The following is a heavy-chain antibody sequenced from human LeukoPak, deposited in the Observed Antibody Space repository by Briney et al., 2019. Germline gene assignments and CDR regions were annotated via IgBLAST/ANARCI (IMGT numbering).Heavy chain of an antibody. Sequence: GGSLRLSCAASGFTFSSYGMHWVRQAPGKGLEWAAFTRYDGSNKDYADSVKGRFTISRDNSKNTLYLQMNSLRAEDTAVYYCAKTRGYCSGGTCSYMDVWGKGTTVTVSS. CDR1: GFTFSSYG. D-gene: IGHD2-15*01. CDR3: AKTRGYCSGGTCSYMDV. CDR2: TRYDGSNK. J-gene: IGHJ6*03. V-gene: IGHV3-30*02.